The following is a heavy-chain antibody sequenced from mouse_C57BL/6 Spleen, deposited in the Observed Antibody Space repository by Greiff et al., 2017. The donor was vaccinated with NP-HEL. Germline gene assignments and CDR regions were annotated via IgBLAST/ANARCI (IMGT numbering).Heavy chain of an antibody. CDR2: INPNNGGT. J-gene: IGHJ2*01. Sequence: EVQLQQSGPELVKPGASVKISCKASGYTFTDYYMNWVKQSHGKSLEWIGDINPNNGGTSYNQKFKGKATLTVDKSSSTAYMELRSLTSEDSAVYYCARRYYYGSPDYWGQGTTLTVSS. V-gene: IGHV1-26*01. CDR3: ARRYYYGSPDY. D-gene: IGHD1-1*01. CDR1: GYTFTDYY.